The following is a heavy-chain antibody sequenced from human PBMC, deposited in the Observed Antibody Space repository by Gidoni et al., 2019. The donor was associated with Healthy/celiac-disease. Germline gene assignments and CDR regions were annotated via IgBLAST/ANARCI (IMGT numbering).Heavy chain of an antibody. V-gene: IGHV3-30-3*01. CDR2: ISYDGSNK. Sequence: QVQLVESGGGVVQPGRSLRLSCAASGFTFSSYAMPWVRQAPGKGLEWVAVISYDGSNKYYADSVKGRFTISRDNSKITLYLQMNSLRAEDTAVYYCARDWTIPSYYYDSSGYYDYWGQGTLVTVSS. J-gene: IGHJ4*02. CDR1: GFTFSSYA. D-gene: IGHD3-22*01. CDR3: ARDWTIPSYYYDSSGYYDY.